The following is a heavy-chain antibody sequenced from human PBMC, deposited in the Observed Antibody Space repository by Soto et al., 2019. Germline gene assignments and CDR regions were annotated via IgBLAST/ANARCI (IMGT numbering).Heavy chain of an antibody. CDR1: GCNLEDCD. D-gene: IGHD2-21*01. Sequence: PGGSMRLCCKTSGCNLEDCDLSWVRQAPGKGLEWVAFTRSKAYRGAAEYAASVKGRVHVSRDDSKTFVYLQINSLKSDDTAVYYCIRDPLFGDYPRWGQGT. CDR3: IRDPLFGDYPR. CDR2: TRSKAYRGAA. J-gene: IGHJ4*02. V-gene: IGHV3-49*04.